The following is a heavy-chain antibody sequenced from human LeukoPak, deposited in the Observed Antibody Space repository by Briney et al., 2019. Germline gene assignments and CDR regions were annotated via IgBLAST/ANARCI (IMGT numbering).Heavy chain of an antibody. Sequence: GGSLRLSCAASGFTFSSYAMSWVRQAPGKGLEWVSVIYSGGSTYYADSVKGRFTISRDNSKNTLYLQMNSLRAEDTAVYYCARARITMVRGEYYFDYWGQGTLVTVSS. CDR2: IYSGGST. J-gene: IGHJ4*02. D-gene: IGHD3-10*01. V-gene: IGHV3-66*01. CDR1: GFTFSSYA. CDR3: ARARITMVRGEYYFDY.